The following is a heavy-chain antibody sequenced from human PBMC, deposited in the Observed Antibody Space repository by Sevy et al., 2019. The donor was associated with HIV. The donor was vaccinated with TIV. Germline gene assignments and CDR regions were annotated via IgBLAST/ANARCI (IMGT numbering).Heavy chain of an antibody. CDR1: GFTFSSYW. D-gene: IGHD6-19*01. J-gene: IGHJ4*02. CDR3: ARVPGYSSGWYDY. CDR2: IKQDGSEK. V-gene: IGHV3-7*01. Sequence: GESLKISCAASGFTFSSYWMSWVRQAPGKGLEWVANIKQDGSEKYYVDSVKGRFTISRDNAKNSLYLQMNSLRAEDTAVYYCARVPGYSSGWYDYWGRGTLVTVSS.